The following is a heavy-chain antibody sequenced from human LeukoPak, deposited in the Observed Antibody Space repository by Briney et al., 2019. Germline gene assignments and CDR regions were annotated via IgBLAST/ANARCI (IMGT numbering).Heavy chain of an antibody. Sequence: PGESLKISCKGSGYSFTSYWIGWVRQMPGKGLEWMGIIYPGDSDTRYSPSFQGQVTISADKSISTAYLQWSSLKASDTAMYYCARMRRVAAAGDRHYMDVWGKGTTVTVSS. J-gene: IGHJ6*03. V-gene: IGHV5-51*01. D-gene: IGHD6-13*01. CDR1: GYSFTSYW. CDR2: IYPGDSDT. CDR3: ARMRRVAAAGDRHYMDV.